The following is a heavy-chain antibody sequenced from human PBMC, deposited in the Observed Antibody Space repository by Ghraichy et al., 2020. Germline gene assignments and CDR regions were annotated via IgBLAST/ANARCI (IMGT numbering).Heavy chain of an antibody. CDR1: GGSFSGYY. D-gene: IGHD3-16*02. CDR3: ARAFPATYDYIWCSYRSNDFDI. Sequence: SETLSLTCAVYGGSFSGYYWSWIRQPPGKGLEWIGEINHSGSTNYNPSLKSRVTISVDTSKNQFSLKLSSVTAADTAVYYCARAFPATYDYIWCSYRSNDFDIWCQGTMFPVSS. J-gene: IGHJ3*02. CDR2: INHSGST. V-gene: IGHV4-34*01.